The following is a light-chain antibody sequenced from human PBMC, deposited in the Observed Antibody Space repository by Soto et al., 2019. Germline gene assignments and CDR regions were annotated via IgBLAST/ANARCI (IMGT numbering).Light chain of an antibody. V-gene: IGKV1-5*01. CDR2: DAS. J-gene: IGKJ3*01. CDR1: QSISVW. CDR3: QQYNNYPFT. Sequence: DIQMTQFPSTLSASIGDRVTITCRASQSISVWMAWYKQIPGKAPQLLIYDASNLQSGVPSRFSGAGSGTEFTLTVSSLQPDDSATYYCQQYNNYPFTFGPGTTLHI.